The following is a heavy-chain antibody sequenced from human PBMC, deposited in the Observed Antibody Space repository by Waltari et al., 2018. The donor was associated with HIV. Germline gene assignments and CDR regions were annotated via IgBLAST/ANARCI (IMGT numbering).Heavy chain of an antibody. CDR1: GFTFTSFG. V-gene: IGHV3-48*01. CDR3: ARETYYYDSSGPYFDY. J-gene: IGHJ4*02. CDR2: ISSSSSTI. D-gene: IGHD3-22*01. Sequence: VQLVESGGGLVQPGGSLRLSCAASGFTFTSFGMYWVRQAPGTGLEWVSFISSSSSTIYYADSVKGRFTISRDNAKNSLYLQMNSLRAEDTAVYYCARETYYYDSSGPYFDYWGQGTLVTVSS.